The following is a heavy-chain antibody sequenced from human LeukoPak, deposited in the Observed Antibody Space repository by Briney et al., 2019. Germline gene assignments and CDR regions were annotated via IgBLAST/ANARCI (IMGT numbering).Heavy chain of an antibody. J-gene: IGHJ4*02. CDR1: GYTFTSYG. Sequence: GASVKVSCKASGYTFTSYGISWVRQAPGQGLEWMGWISAYNGNTNYAQKLQGRVTMTTDTSTSTAYMELRSLRSDDTAVYYCAREGPDSGSYGSPFDYGAQGPWVTAPS. CDR2: ISAYNGNT. CDR3: AREGPDSGSYGSPFDY. V-gene: IGHV1-18*01. D-gene: IGHD1-26*01.